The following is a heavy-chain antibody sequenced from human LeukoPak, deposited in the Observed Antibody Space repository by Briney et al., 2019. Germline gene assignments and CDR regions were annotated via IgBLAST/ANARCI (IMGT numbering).Heavy chain of an antibody. Sequence: GGSLRLSCAASGFTFNTYYMSWVRQAPGKGLEWVANINQAGSEKYYVDSVKGRYTISRDNAKNSLYLQMNSLGADDTAVYYCAKSMIDVRYYFDFWGQVTLVTVSS. CDR3: AKSMIDVRYYFDF. V-gene: IGHV3-7*01. D-gene: IGHD3-22*01. J-gene: IGHJ4*02. CDR1: GFTFNTYY. CDR2: INQAGSEK.